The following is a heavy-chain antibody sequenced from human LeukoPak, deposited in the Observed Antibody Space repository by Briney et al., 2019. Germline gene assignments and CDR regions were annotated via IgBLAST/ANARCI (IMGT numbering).Heavy chain of an antibody. D-gene: IGHD4-17*01. CDR3: AGRAWGTTETTGFDY. V-gene: IGHV3-11*03. Sequence: PGGSLRLSCAASGFTFSDYYMSWIRQAPGKGLEWVSYISSSSSYTNYADSVKGRFTISRDNAKNSLYLQMNSLRAEDTAVYYCAGRAWGTTETTGFDYWGQGTLVTVSS. CDR1: GFTFSDYY. J-gene: IGHJ4*02. CDR2: ISSSSSYT.